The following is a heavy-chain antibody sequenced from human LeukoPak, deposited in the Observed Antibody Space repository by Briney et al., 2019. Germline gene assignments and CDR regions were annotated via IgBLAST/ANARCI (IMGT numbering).Heavy chain of an antibody. Sequence: GGSLRLSCEASGFTFRGYWMTWVRRAPGKGLEWVANVKQEGTEKFYVDSVKGRFTISRDNGKNSLYLQMNSLRVEDTAIYYCARAGGTSWADYWGQGTLVTVSS. CDR2: VKQEGTEK. CDR3: ARAGGTSWADY. V-gene: IGHV3-7*01. CDR1: GFTFRGYW. D-gene: IGHD6-13*01. J-gene: IGHJ4*02.